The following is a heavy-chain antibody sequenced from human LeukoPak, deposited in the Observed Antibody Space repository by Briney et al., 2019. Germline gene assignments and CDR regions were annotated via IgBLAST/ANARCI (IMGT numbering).Heavy chain of an antibody. J-gene: IGHJ4*02. CDR3: ARRGRYCSSTSCHASTYYFDY. CDR2: LSYSGST. Sequence: SETLSLTCTVSDDSIRASGYYWSWIRQPPGKGLEWIGYLSYSGSTDYNPSLKSRVTISVDTSKNQFSLKLSSVTAADTAVYYCARRGRYCSSTSCHASTYYFDYWGQGTLVTVSP. CDR1: DDSIRASGYY. V-gene: IGHV4-61*08. D-gene: IGHD2-2*01.